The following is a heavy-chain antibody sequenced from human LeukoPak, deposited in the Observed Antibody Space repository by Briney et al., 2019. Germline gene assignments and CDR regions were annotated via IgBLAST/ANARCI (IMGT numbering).Heavy chain of an antibody. CDR2: IYPGDSDT. CDR3: ARLGGSWDPYYYYMDV. J-gene: IGHJ6*03. CDR1: GFRFTGYW. Sequence: LKISFKGSGFRFTGYWIGWVRPMPGKGLEWMGIIYPGDSDTRYSPSFQGQVTISADKSISTAYLQCSSLKASDTAMYYCARLGGSWDPYYYYMDVWGKGTTVTVSS. V-gene: IGHV5-51*01. D-gene: IGHD6-13*01.